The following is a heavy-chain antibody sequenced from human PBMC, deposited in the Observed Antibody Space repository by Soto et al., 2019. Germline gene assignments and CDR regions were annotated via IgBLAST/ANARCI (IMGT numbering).Heavy chain of an antibody. J-gene: IGHJ5*02. Sequence: EVQLLESGGGLVQPGGSLRLSCAASGFTFSSYAMSWVRQAPGKGLEWVSAISGSGGSTYYADSVKGRFTISRDNYKNTLYLQMTGLGAEETAVYYCAKVPAKSGGYSCYDFVRFGWFDPWGQGTLVTVSS. CDR2: ISGSGGST. V-gene: IGHV3-23*01. D-gene: IGHD5-12*01. CDR1: GFTFSSYA. CDR3: AKVPAKSGGYSCYDFVRFGWFDP.